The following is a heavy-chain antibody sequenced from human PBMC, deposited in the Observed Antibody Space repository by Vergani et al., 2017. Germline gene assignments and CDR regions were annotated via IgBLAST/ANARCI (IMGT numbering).Heavy chain of an antibody. Sequence: QVQLVQSGAEVKKPGSSVKVSCKASGGTFSSYTISWVRQAPGQGLEWMGRIIPILGIANYAQKFQGRVTITADKSTSTAYMELCSLRSEDTAVYYCATGDQLVAATRCDYWGQGTLVTVSS. CDR2: IIPILGIA. CDR1: GGTFSSYT. D-gene: IGHD2-15*01. J-gene: IGHJ4*02. V-gene: IGHV1-69*02. CDR3: ATGDQLVAATRCDY.